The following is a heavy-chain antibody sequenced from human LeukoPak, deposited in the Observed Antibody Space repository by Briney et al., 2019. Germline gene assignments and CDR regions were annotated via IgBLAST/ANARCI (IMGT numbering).Heavy chain of an antibody. CDR2: IFSGRNT. D-gene: IGHD2-15*01. J-gene: IGHJ4*02. V-gene: IGHV3-66*01. CDR3: ARTVPGYCSGGSCLGY. Sequence: GGSLRLSCAASGFTVSSNYMSWLRQAPGKGLDWVSVIFSGRNTYYADSVKGRFTISTDNSKNTLDLQMNSLRAEDTAVYYCARTVPGYCSGGSCLGYWGQGTLVTVSS. CDR1: GFTVSSNY.